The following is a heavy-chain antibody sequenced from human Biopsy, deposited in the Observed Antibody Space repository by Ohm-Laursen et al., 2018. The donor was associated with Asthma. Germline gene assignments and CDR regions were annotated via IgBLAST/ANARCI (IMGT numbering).Heavy chain of an antibody. V-gene: IGHV4-39*01. CDR3: ARHWDWGSFFDY. J-gene: IGHJ4*02. D-gene: IGHD7-27*01. Sequence: GTLSLTWTVSGGSMSSSSYYWGWIRQPPGKGLEWMGSISYTGSAYHNPSLKSRVTISVDTSKNHFSLKLSSVTAADTAVCYCARHWDWGSFFDYWGQGTPVTVSS. CDR1: GGSMSSSSYY. CDR2: ISYTGSA.